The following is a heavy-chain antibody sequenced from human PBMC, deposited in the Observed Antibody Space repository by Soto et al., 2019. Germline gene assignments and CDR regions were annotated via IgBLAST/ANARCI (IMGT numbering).Heavy chain of an antibody. CDR1: GGTFSSYA. V-gene: IGHV1-69*13. J-gene: IGHJ6*02. CDR2: IIPIFGTA. CDR3: ARYPRDFWSGYYTDYYYYGMDV. D-gene: IGHD3-3*01. Sequence: SVKVSCKASGGTFSSYAISWVRQAPGQGLEWMGGIIPIFGTANYAQKFQGRVTITADESTSTAYMELSSLRSEDTAVYYCARYPRDFWSGYYTDYYYYGMDVWGQGTTVTVSS.